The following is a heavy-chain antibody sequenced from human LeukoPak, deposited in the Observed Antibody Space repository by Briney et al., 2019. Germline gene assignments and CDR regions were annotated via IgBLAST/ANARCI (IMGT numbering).Heavy chain of an antibody. V-gene: IGHV3-13*01. Sequence: GGSLRLSCAASGFTFSTYDMHWVRQATGKGLEWVSAIGTAGDTFYPVSVKGRFTISRENAKNSLYLQMNSLRAEDTAVYYCAKARGAGTDFGYWGQGTLVTVSS. J-gene: IGHJ4*02. D-gene: IGHD6-19*01. CDR3: AKARGAGTDFGY. CDR1: GFTFSTYD. CDR2: IGTAGDT.